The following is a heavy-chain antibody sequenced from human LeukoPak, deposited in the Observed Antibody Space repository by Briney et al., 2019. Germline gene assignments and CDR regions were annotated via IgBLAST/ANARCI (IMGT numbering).Heavy chain of an antibody. J-gene: IGHJ4*02. V-gene: IGHV3-23*01. Sequence: PGGSLRLSCGASGFTFSNYAMSWVRQAPGKGLEWVSTSSGNGGSTYYGDSVKGRFTISRDNVKNTLHLQMSSLRAEDTAIYYCARDSNWNNGGFDYWGQGTLATVSA. D-gene: IGHD1/OR15-1a*01. CDR2: SSGNGGST. CDR3: ARDSNWNNGGFDY. CDR1: GFTFSNYA.